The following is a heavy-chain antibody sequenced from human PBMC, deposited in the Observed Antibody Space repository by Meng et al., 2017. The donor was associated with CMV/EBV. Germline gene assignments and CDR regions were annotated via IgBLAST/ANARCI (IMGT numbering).Heavy chain of an antibody. J-gene: IGHJ4*02. V-gene: IGHV3-21*01. CDR3: ARLNLFGVVDY. CDR2: ISSSSSYI. CDR1: GFTFSSYS. Sequence: GESLKISCAASGFTFSSYSMNWVRQAPGKGLEWVSSISSSSSYIYYADSVKGRFTISRDNAKNSLYLQMNSLRAEDTAVYYCARLNLFGVVDYWGQGTLVTVSS. D-gene: IGHD3-3*01.